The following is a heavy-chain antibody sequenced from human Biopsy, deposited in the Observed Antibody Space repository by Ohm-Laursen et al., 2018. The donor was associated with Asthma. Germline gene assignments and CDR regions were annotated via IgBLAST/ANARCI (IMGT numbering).Heavy chain of an antibody. CDR1: GGSFSSNY. Sequence: SETLSLTCAFYGGSFSSNYWSWIRQTPGKGLEWLGDTHHSGNTNYNPSLRSRPTLAVDTSKNQFSLRLTSLTAADTAVYYCARGSSSRLSQWELLVSGGKRAHSYYGMDVWGQGTTVTVSS. CDR3: ARGSSSRLSQWELLVSGGKRAHSYYGMDV. V-gene: IGHV4-34*01. CDR2: THHSGNT. J-gene: IGHJ6*02. D-gene: IGHD1-26*01.